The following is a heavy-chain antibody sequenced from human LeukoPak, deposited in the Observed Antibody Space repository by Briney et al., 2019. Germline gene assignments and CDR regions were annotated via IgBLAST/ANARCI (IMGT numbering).Heavy chain of an antibody. D-gene: IGHD1-26*01. CDR2: IYHSGST. Sequence: PSETLSLTCTVSGYSISSGYYWGWIRQPPGKWLEWIGSIYHSGSTYYNPSLKSRVTISVDTSKNQFSLKLSSVTAADTAVYYCAGIIVGATSYDYWGQGTLVTVSS. J-gene: IGHJ4*02. V-gene: IGHV4-38-2*02. CDR3: AGIIVGATSYDY. CDR1: GYSISSGYY.